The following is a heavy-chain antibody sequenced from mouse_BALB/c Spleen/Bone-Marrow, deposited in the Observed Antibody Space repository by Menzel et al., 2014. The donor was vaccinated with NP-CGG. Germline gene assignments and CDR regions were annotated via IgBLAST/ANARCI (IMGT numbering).Heavy chain of an antibody. CDR1: GYTFTSYW. Sequence: VQLQQSGAELVKPGASVKLSCKASGYTFTSYWMHWVKQRPGQGLEWIGEIDPSDSYTNYNQKFKGKATLTVDKSSSTAYMQLSSLTSEDSAVYYWARGGNGYDGYWCFDVWGAGTTVTVSS. V-gene: IGHV1-69*02. CDR2: IDPSDSYT. CDR3: ARGGNGYDGYWCFDV. D-gene: IGHD2-2*01. J-gene: IGHJ1*01.